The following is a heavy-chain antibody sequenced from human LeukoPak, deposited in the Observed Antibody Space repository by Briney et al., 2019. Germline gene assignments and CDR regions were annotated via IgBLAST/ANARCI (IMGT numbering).Heavy chain of an antibody. CDR1: GFTFSNAW. J-gene: IGHJ4*02. Sequence: GGSLRLSCAASGFTFSNAWMSWVRQAPGKGLDWVSVIYTGGSTNYGDSVKGRFTISRDNSKNTLYLQMNSLRADDTAIYYCARGQSYCGADCYSDWGQGTLVTVSS. V-gene: IGHV3-66*01. D-gene: IGHD2-21*02. CDR2: IYTGGST. CDR3: ARGQSYCGADCYSD.